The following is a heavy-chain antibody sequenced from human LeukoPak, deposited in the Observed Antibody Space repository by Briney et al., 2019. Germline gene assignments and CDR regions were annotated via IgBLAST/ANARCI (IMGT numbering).Heavy chain of an antibody. D-gene: IGHD2-8*02. J-gene: IGHJ3*02. V-gene: IGHV4-61*01. Sequence: SETLSLTCTVSGGSVSSGSYYWTWIRQPPGKGLEWIGYISYSGSTNFNPPLKSRVTISVDTSKNQFSLNLSSVTAADTAVYYCARRGTGGRSFDIWGQGTMVTVSS. CDR3: ARRGTGGRSFDI. CDR2: ISYSGST. CDR1: GGSVSSGSYY.